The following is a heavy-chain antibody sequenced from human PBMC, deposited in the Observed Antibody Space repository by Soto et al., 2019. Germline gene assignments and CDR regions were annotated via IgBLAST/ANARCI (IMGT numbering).Heavy chain of an antibody. CDR2: TSPTTGDT. J-gene: IGHJ4*02. V-gene: IGHV1-2*02. CDR1: GYTFTAHY. CDR3: ARANRFGESTGFDY. D-gene: IGHD3-10*01. Sequence: QVQLEQSGADVKQPGASLKVSCKTSGYTFTAHYIHWVRQAPGQGLQWMRWTSPTTGDTHSAPMFHGRLTRTRDTSTNTAYLELSGLTSTDTAIYFCARANRFGESTGFDYWGRGTLVTVSS.